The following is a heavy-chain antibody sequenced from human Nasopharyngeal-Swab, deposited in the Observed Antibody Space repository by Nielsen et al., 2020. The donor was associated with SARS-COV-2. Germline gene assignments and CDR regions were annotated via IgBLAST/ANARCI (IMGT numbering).Heavy chain of an antibody. CDR1: GGSISSSNW. CDR2: IYHSGST. Sequence: SETLSLTCAVSGGSISSSNWWSWVRQPPGKGLEWIGEIYHSGSTNYNPSLKSRVTMSVDTSKNQFSLKLSSVTAADTAVYYCARDSSRRSRGSYYYYGMDVWGQGTTVTVSS. V-gene: IGHV4-4*02. D-gene: IGHD3-3*01. J-gene: IGHJ6*02. CDR3: ARDSSRRSRGSYYYYGMDV.